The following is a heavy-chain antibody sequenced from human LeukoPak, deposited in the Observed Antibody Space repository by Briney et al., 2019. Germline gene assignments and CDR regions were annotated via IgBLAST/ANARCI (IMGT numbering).Heavy chain of an antibody. D-gene: IGHD3-3*01. CDR3: ASDDFLFDY. Sequence: GGSLRLSCAASGFSFSDFCMSWVRQAPGKGLEWVANIKYDGSNKYYVDSVKGRFTISRDNAKNSLYLQMNSLRAEDTAVYYCASDDFLFDYWGQGTLVTVSS. V-gene: IGHV3-7*01. CDR1: GFSFSDFC. J-gene: IGHJ4*02. CDR2: IKYDGSNK.